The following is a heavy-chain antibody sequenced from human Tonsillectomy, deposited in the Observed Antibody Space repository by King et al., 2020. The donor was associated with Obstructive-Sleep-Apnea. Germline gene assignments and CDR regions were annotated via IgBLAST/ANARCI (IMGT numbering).Heavy chain of an antibody. CDR1: GGSISSPSYY. V-gene: IGHV4-39*07. CDR3: AGDAGVCSGGSCYSGWFDP. Sequence: QVQLQESGPGLVKPSETLSLTCTVSGGSISSPSYYCGWIRQPPGKGLEWIGSIYFSGNTYYNPSLKSRVTISVDTSKNQFSLRLTSLTAADTAVYYCAGDAGVCSGGSCYSGWFDPWGQGTLVTVSS. D-gene: IGHD2-15*01. CDR2: IYFSGNT. J-gene: IGHJ5*02.